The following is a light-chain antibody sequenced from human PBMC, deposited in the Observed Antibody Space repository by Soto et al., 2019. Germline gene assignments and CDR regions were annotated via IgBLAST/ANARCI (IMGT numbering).Light chain of an antibody. CDR3: QQYSRSPWT. J-gene: IGKJ1*01. Sequence: EIVLTQSPGTLSLSPGERATLSCRASQSVSSTYLAWYQQKPGQAPRLLISGVSSRATGIPDRFSASGSGADFTLTISRLEPEDFAVYYCQQYSRSPWTFGQGTKVEIK. V-gene: IGKV3-20*01. CDR1: QSVSSTY. CDR2: GVS.